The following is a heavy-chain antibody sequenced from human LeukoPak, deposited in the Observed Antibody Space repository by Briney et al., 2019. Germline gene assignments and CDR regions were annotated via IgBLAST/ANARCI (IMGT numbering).Heavy chain of an antibody. CDR3: AREVALLWFGEWLGDFDY. D-gene: IGHD3-10*01. Sequence: ASVKVSCKASGYTFTSYYMHWVRQAPGQGLEWMGIINPSGGGTSYAQQFQGRVTMTRDMSTSTVYMELSSLRSEDTAVYYCAREVALLWFGEWLGDFDYWGQGTLVTVSS. J-gene: IGHJ4*02. CDR1: GYTFTSYY. CDR2: INPSGGGT. V-gene: IGHV1-46*01.